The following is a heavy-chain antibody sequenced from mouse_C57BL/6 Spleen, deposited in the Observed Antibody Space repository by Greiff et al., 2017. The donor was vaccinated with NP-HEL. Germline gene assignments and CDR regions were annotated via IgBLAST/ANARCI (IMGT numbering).Heavy chain of an antibody. Sequence: QVQLQQPGAELVMPGASVKLSCKASGYTFTSYWMHWVKQRPGQGLEWIGEIDPSDSYTNYNQKFKGKSTLTVDKSSSTAYMQLSSLTSEDSAVYYCASGDSSGYNYFDDWGQGTTLTVSS. V-gene: IGHV1-69*01. D-gene: IGHD3-2*02. CDR3: ASGDSSGYNYFDD. CDR2: IDPSDSYT. CDR1: GYTFTSYW. J-gene: IGHJ2*01.